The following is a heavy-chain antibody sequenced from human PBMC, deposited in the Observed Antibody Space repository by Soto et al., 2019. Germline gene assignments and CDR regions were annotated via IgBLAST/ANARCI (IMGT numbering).Heavy chain of an antibody. D-gene: IGHD2-2*01. Sequence: EVQLLESGGGLVQRGGSLRLSCAASGFTFTSYAMSWVRQAPGKGLEWVSGIRGSGARTYYADSVKGRFTVSRDNSKNTLYLQMNSLRAEDTAVYYCAKESVVVPVAMDYWGQGTLVTVSS. J-gene: IGHJ4*02. CDR2: IRGSGART. CDR3: AKESVVVPVAMDY. V-gene: IGHV3-23*01. CDR1: GFTFTSYA.